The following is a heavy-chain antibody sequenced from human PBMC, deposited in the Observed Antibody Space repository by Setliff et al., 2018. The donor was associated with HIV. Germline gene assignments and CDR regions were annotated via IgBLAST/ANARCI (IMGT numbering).Heavy chain of an antibody. D-gene: IGHD1-1*01. Sequence: ASVKVSCKASGYTFTTYGFNWVRQAPGQGLEWMGWISASSDNTNYAQKFQGRVTLTTDTSTNTVYMELKSLRSGDTAVYFCARGQLDRHLRSDVPFDIWGQGTMVTVSS. CDR2: ISASSDNT. CDR1: GYTFTTYG. J-gene: IGHJ3*02. CDR3: ARGQLDRHLRSDVPFDI. V-gene: IGHV1-18*01.